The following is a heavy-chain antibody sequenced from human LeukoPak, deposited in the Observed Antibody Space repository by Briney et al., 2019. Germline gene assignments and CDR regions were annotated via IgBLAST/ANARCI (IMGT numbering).Heavy chain of an antibody. CDR1: GGSISSGDYY. CDR3: ARAAATHRALVFDY. J-gene: IGHJ4*02. Sequence: SETLSLTCTVSGGSISSGDYYWSWIRQPPGKGLEWIGYIYYSGSTYYNPSLKSRVTISVDTSKNQFSLKLSSVTAADTAVYYCARAAATHRALVFDYWGQGTLVTVSS. V-gene: IGHV4-30-4*01. D-gene: IGHD6-25*01. CDR2: IYYSGST.